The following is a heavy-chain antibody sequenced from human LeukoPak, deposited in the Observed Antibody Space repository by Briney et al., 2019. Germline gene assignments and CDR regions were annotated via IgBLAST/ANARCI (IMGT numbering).Heavy chain of an antibody. D-gene: IGHD5-24*01. CDR3: ARGRGWLRDPLNWFDP. Sequence: GASVKVSCKASGYTFTSSVISGVRQAPGQGLEWIGWIRAYNGNTNYAQKLQGRVTMTTDTSTSTAYMELRSLRSDDTAVYYCARGRGWLRDPLNWFDPWGQGTLVTVSS. V-gene: IGHV1-18*01. CDR1: GYTFTSSV. CDR2: IRAYNGNT. J-gene: IGHJ5*02.